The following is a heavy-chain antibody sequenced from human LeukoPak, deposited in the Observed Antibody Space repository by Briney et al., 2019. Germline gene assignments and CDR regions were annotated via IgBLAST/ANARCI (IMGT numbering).Heavy chain of an antibody. CDR1: GFTFTSSA. CDR3: ARDSGYSYGSDGYYYGMDV. Sequence: ASVKVSCKASGFTFTSSAVQWVRQARGQRLEWIGWIVVGSGNTNYAQKFQERVTITRDMSTSTAYMELSSLRSDDTAVYYCARDSGYSYGSDGYYYGMDVWGQGTTVTVSS. V-gene: IGHV1-58*01. D-gene: IGHD5-18*01. CDR2: IVVGSGNT. J-gene: IGHJ6*02.